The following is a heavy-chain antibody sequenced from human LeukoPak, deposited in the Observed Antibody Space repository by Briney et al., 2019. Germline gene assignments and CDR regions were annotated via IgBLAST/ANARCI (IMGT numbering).Heavy chain of an antibody. CDR3: ASDPSTADPGGIY. CDR2: ISSSSSTI. D-gene: IGHD6-6*01. J-gene: IGHJ4*02. V-gene: IGHV3-48*04. CDR1: GFTFSSYS. Sequence: GGSLRLSCAASGFTFSSYSMNWVRQAPGKGLEWVSYISSSSSTIYYADSVKGRFTISRDNAKNSLYLQMNSLRAEDTAVYYCASDPSTADPGGIYWGQGTLVTVSS.